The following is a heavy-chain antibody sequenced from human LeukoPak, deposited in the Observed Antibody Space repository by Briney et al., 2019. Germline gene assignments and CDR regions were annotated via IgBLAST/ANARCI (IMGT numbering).Heavy chain of an antibody. CDR1: GYTFTSYA. D-gene: IGHD3-22*01. J-gene: IGHJ4*02. CDR2: IIPIFGTA. Sequence: ASVKVSCKASGYTFTSYAISWVRQAPGQGLEWMGGIIPIFGTANYAQKFQGRVTITADESTSTAYMELSSLRSEDTAVYYCARLNYYDSSGYYYVDGIDYWGQGTLVTVSS. V-gene: IGHV1-69*13. CDR3: ARLNYYDSSGYYYVDGIDY.